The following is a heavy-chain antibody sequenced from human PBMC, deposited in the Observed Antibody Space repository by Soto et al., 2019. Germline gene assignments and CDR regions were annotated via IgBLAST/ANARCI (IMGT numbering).Heavy chain of an antibody. CDR1: GGSMNSGDYY. J-gene: IGHJ4*02. CDR2: IYYSGST. V-gene: IGHV4-30-4*01. Sequence: SETLSLTCTVSGGSMNSGDYYWSWIRQPPGKGLEWIGYIYYSGSTYYNPSLKSRVTISVDTSKNQFSLKPSSVTAADTAVYYCAAVDYSQTFDYWGQGTLVTVSS. D-gene: IGHD4-4*01. CDR3: AAVDYSQTFDY.